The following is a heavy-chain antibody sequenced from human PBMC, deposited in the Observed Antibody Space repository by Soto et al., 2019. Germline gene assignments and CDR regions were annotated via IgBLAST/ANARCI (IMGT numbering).Heavy chain of an antibody. Sequence: QVQLQESGPGLVKPSQTLSLTCTVSGGSISSGGYYWSWIRQHPGKGLEWIGYIYYSGSTYYNPSLTSRVTISVDTSKNQFSLKLSSVTAADTAVYYCARYPSGGSHDAFDIWGQGTMVTVSS. J-gene: IGHJ3*02. CDR1: GGSISSGGYY. V-gene: IGHV4-31*03. CDR3: ARYPSGGSHDAFDI. D-gene: IGHD3-10*01. CDR2: IYYSGST.